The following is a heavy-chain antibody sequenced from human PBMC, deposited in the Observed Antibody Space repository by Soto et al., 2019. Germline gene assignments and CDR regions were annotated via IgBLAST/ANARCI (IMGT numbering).Heavy chain of an antibody. D-gene: IGHD6-13*01. V-gene: IGHV4-59*01. CDR2: IYYSGST. CDR1: GGSISSYY. J-gene: IGHJ6*02. CDR3: ARGVDSSSWYYYYYGMDV. Sequence: QVQLQESGPGLVKPSETLSLTCTVSGGSISSYYWSWIRQPPGKGLEWIGYIYYSGSTNYNPSLKSRVTISVDTSKNQFSLKLSSVTAADTVVYYCARGVDSSSWYYYYYGMDVWGQGTTVTVSS.